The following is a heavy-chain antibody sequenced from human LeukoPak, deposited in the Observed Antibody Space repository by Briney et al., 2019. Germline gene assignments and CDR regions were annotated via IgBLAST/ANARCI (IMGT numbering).Heavy chain of an antibody. CDR2: INPSGGST. D-gene: IGHD2-2*01. Sequence: GASVKVSCKASGYTFTSYYMHWVRQAPGQGLEWMGIINPSGGSTSYAQKFQGRVTMTRETSTSTVYMELSSLRSEDTAVYYCARDRVFGYCSSTSCHFDYWGQGTLVTVSS. J-gene: IGHJ4*02. CDR3: ARDRVFGYCSSTSCHFDY. CDR1: GYTFTSYY. V-gene: IGHV1-46*01.